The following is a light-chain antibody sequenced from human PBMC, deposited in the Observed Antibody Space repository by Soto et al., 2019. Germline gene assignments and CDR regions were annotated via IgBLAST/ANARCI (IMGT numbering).Light chain of an antibody. V-gene: IGKV3-20*01. J-gene: IGKJ1*01. CDR3: QQYGSSPTT. CDR2: GAS. CDR1: QSVSSSY. Sequence: EIVLTQSPGTLSLSPGERATLSCRASQSVSSSYLAWYQQKPGQAPRLLIYGASSRATGIPDRFSGRGSGPDFTLTISRLEPEDFAVYYCQQYGSSPTTFGQGTKVEIK.